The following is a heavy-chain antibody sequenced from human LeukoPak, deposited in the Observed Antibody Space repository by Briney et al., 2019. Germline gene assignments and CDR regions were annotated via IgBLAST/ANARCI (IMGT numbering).Heavy chain of an antibody. D-gene: IGHD3-9*01. CDR2: IYYSGST. J-gene: IGHJ4*02. CDR1: GGSISSYY. V-gene: IGHV4-59*05. CDR3: ARHDLYYDILTGYYPPLYFDY. Sequence: SETLSLTCTVSGGSISSYYWSWIRQPPGKGLEWIGSIYYSGSTYYNPSLKSRVTISVDTSKNQFSLKLSSVTAADTAVYYCARHDLYYDILTGYYPPLYFDYWGQGTLVTVSS.